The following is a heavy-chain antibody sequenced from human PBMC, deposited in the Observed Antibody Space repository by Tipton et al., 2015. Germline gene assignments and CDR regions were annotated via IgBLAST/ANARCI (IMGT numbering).Heavy chain of an antibody. J-gene: IGHJ4*02. Sequence: TLSLTCTVSGDSISSGGYYWSWSRQHPGKGLEWLGYSYYSGSTYYNPSLKSRLPISVDMSKNQFSLKLSSVTAADTAVFFCASLPYQYDSNGHYHFDFWGQGTLVTVSS. D-gene: IGHD3-22*01. CDR1: GDSISSGGYY. V-gene: IGHV4-31*03. CDR2: SYYSGST. CDR3: ASLPYQYDSNGHYHFDF.